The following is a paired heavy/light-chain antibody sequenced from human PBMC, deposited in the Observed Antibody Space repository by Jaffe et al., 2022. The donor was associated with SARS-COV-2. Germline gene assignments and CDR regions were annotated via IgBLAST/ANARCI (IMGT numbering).Heavy chain of an antibody. CDR3: ARGLEWFDP. J-gene: IGHJ5*02. D-gene: IGHD6-19*01. CDR2: IIPIFGAA. V-gene: IGHV1-69*01. Sequence: QVQLVQSGAEVKKPGSSVKVSCKAYGGNFSISWVRQAPGQGLEWMGGIIPIFGAANYAQKFQGRVTITADESTNTAFMELTSLRSEDTAVYYCARGLEWFDPWGQGTLVTVSS. CDR1: GGNFS.
Light chain of an antibody. CDR3: HQYDTSPWT. V-gene: IGKV3-20*01. J-gene: IGKJ1*01. CDR1: QSVRSTY. CDR2: GAS. Sequence: EIVLTQSPGTLSLSPGERATLSCRASQSVRSTYLAWYQQKPGQAPRLLIYGASSRATGIPDRFSGSGSGTDFTLTISRLEPDDFAVYYCHQYDTSPWTFGQGTKVEIK.